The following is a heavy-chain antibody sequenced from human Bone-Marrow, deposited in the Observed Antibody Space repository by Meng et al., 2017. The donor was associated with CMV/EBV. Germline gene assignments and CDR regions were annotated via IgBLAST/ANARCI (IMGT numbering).Heavy chain of an antibody. CDR3: ARDIRGYCSSTSCYWFDP. D-gene: IGHD2-2*01. Sequence: GESLKISCAASGFTFSSYGMHWVRQAPGKGLEWVAFIRYDGSNKYYADSVKGRFTISRDNSKNTLYLQMNSLRAEDTAVYYCARDIRGYCSSTSCYWFDPWGQGTLVTVSS. CDR2: IRYDGSNK. CDR1: GFTFSSYG. V-gene: IGHV3-30*02. J-gene: IGHJ5*02.